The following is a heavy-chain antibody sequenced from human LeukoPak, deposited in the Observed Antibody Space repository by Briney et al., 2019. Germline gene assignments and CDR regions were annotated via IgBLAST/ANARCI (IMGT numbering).Heavy chain of an antibody. V-gene: IGHV1-2*02. CDR2: IDPNSGGT. D-gene: IGHD3-3*01. Sequence: ASVKVSCKASGYTFTGCYIHWIRQAPRQGLEWMGWIDPNSGGTNYAPKFQGRVTMTRDTSISTAYMELSRLRSNDTAMYFCARGSDFWSGKPLYFFDHWGQGTLVPVSS. CDR1: GYTFTGCY. CDR3: ARGSDFWSGKPLYFFDH. J-gene: IGHJ4*02.